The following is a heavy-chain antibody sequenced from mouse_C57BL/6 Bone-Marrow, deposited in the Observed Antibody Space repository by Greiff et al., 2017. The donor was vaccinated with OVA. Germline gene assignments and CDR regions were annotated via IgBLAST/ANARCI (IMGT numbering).Heavy chain of an antibody. CDR1: GFTFSSYT. CDR3: ARLRGVATVVATDWYFDV. CDR2: ISGGGGNT. J-gene: IGHJ1*03. D-gene: IGHD1-1*01. V-gene: IGHV5-9*01. Sequence: DVKLVESGGGLVKPGGSLKLSCAASGFTFSSYTMSWVRQTPEKRLEWVATISGGGGNTYYPDSVKGRFTISRDNAKNTLYLQMSSLRSEDTALYYCARLRGVATVVATDWYFDVWGTGTTVTVSS.